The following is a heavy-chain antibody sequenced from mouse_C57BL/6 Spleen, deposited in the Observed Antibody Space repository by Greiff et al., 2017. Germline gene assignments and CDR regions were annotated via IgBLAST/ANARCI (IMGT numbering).Heavy chain of an antibody. Sequence: VQLKQSGAELVRPGASVKLSCTASGFNIKDDYMHWVKQRPEQGLEWIGWIDPENGDTEYASKFQGKATITADTSSNTAYLQLRSLTSEDTAVXYGTTGYYGSSRYFDYWGQGTTLTVSS. CDR1: GFNIKDDY. J-gene: IGHJ2*01. V-gene: IGHV14-4*01. CDR3: TTGYYGSSRYFDY. CDR2: IDPENGDT. D-gene: IGHD1-1*01.